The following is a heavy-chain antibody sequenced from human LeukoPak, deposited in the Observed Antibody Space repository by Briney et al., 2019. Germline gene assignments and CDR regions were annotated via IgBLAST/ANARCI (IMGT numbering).Heavy chain of an antibody. D-gene: IGHD4-17*01. CDR1: GFTFDDYA. CDR3: ARSTVTTPFDY. V-gene: IGHV3-30-3*01. J-gene: IGHJ4*02. CDR2: ISYDGSNK. Sequence: GRSLRPSCAASGFTFDDYAMHWVRQAPGKGLEWVAVISYDGSNKYYADSVKGRFTISRDNSKNTLYLQMSSLRAEDTAVYYCARSTVTTPFDYWGQGTLVTVSS.